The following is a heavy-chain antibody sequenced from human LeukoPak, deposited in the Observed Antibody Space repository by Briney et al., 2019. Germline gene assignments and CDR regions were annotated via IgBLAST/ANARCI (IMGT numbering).Heavy chain of an antibody. J-gene: IGHJ4*01. CDR2: IHPNSGKT. Sequence: ASVKVSCKASGYTFSRYEITWVRQAPGQGLEWVGWIHPNSGKTGYAQKFQGRVTMTRDTSTETAFIELSSLKFDDTATFYCARGHYGGTRSFDIWGQGTLVTVSS. V-gene: IGHV1-8*01. CDR1: GYTFSRYE. CDR3: ARGHYGGTRSFDI. D-gene: IGHD4-23*01.